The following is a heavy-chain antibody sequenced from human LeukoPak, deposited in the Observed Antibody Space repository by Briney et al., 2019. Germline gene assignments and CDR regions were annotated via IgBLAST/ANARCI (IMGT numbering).Heavy chain of an antibody. V-gene: IGHV3-64D*09. Sequence: GPLRLSCSASGFTFSTYAMHWVRQAPGKGLEYVSAISSDGDSTYNADSVKGRFTISRDNSKNTLYLQMSSLRTEDTAVYYCVRSSASSGPNCFDPWGQGTLVTVSS. J-gene: IGHJ5*02. CDR1: GFTFSTYA. CDR2: ISSDGDST. D-gene: IGHD3-10*01. CDR3: VRSSASSGPNCFDP.